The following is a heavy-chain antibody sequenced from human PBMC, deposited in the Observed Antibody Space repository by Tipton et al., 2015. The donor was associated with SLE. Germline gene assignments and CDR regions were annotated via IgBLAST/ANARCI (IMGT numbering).Heavy chain of an antibody. V-gene: IGHV4-4*02. Sequence: TLSLTCAVSGGSITSDNWWSWVRQSPGRGLEWIAEIYHTGTTNYNPSLESRVTISVDASKSQFSLKVNFMTAADTAVYYCAAYDFWSGDHYGVDVWGQGTTVTVSS. D-gene: IGHD3-3*01. CDR3: AAYDFWSGDHYGVDV. J-gene: IGHJ6*02. CDR2: IYHTGTT. CDR1: GGSITSDNW.